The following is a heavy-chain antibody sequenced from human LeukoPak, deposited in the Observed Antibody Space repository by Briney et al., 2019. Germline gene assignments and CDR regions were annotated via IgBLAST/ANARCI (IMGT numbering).Heavy chain of an antibody. V-gene: IGHV1-69-2*01. CDR3: ATDAEYSSSSGYDY. D-gene: IGHD6-6*01. CDR2: VDPEDGEA. J-gene: IGHJ4*02. CDR1: GYTFTAYY. Sequence: ASVKVSCKTSGYTFTAYYIHWVQQAPGKGLEWMGRVDPEDGEAKYAEKFHDRVTMTADTSTDTAYMELRGLRSEDTAVYYCATDAEYSSSSGYDYWGQGTLVTVSS.